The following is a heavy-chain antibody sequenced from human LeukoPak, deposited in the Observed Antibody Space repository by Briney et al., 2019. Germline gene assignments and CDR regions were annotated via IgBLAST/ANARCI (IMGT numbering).Heavy chain of an antibody. CDR1: GGSINSFY. Sequence: SETLSLTCSVSGGSINSFYWSWIRQPPGKGLEWIGYTFYSGTTNYNPSLESRVTISLDTSKNQFSLKLSSVTAADTAVYYCARHQVVVALEWYFDLWGRGTLVTVSS. CDR3: ARHQVVVALEWYFDL. D-gene: IGHD2-15*01. J-gene: IGHJ2*01. V-gene: IGHV4-59*08. CDR2: TFYSGTT.